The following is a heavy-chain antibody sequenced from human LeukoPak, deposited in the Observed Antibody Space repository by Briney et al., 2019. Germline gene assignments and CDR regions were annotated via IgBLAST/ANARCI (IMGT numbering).Heavy chain of an antibody. CDR3: ARTYSSSWYVYYYMDV. V-gene: IGHV4-39*07. J-gene: IGHJ6*03. D-gene: IGHD6-13*01. CDR1: GGSISSSSYN. Sequence: SETLSLTCTVSGGSISSSSYNWGCIRQPPGKGLEWIGSIYYSGSTYYNPSLKSRVTISVDTSKNQFSLKLSSVTAADTAVYYCARTYSSSWYVYYYMDVWGKGTTVTVSS. CDR2: IYYSGST.